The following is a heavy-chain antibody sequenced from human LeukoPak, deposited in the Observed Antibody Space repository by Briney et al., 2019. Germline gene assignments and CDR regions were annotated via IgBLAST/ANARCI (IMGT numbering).Heavy chain of an antibody. CDR1: GGSISSYY. CDR2: IYTSGST. Sequence: SETLSLTCTVSGGSISSYYWSWIRQPAGKGLEWIGRIYTSGSTNYNPSLKSRVTISVDTSKNQFSLKLSSVTAADTAVYYCVRAGGSYYYYYYMDVWGKGTTVTVSS. CDR3: VRAGGSYYYYYYMDV. V-gene: IGHV4-4*07. J-gene: IGHJ6*03. D-gene: IGHD2-15*01.